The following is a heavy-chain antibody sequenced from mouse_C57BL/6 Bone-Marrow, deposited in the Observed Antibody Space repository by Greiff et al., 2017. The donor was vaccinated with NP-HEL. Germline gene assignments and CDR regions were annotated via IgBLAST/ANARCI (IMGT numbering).Heavy chain of an antibody. CDR3: TRFHYGSSWDY. CDR1: GYTFTDYE. D-gene: IGHD1-1*01. Sequence: SGAELVRPGASVTLSCKASGYTFTDYEMHWVKQTPVHGLEWIGAIDPETGGTAYNQKFKGKAILTADKSSSTAYMELRSLTSEDSAVYYCTRFHYGSSWDYWGQGTTLTVSS. CDR2: IDPETGGT. J-gene: IGHJ2*01. V-gene: IGHV1-15*01.